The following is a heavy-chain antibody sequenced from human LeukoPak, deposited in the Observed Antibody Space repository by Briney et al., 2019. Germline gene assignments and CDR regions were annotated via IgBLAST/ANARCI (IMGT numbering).Heavy chain of an antibody. CDR2: IRYSADDT. D-gene: IGHD6-19*01. Sequence: IRYSADDTYYAELVRGRFTISRDDSKNTLYLQLNGLRVEDTAIYYCARCVTGWPNWFAPWGQGTLVTVSS. CDR3: ARCVTGWPNWFAP. J-gene: IGHJ5*02. V-gene: IGHV3-23*01.